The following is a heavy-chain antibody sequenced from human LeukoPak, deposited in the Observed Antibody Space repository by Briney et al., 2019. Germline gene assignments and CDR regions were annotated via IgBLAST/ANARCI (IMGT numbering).Heavy chain of an antibody. Sequence: SETLSLTCSVSGGSISSGDYYWSWIRQPAGKGLGCIGRIYTSGSTNYNPSLKSRVTMSVDTSKNQFSLKMSSVTAADTAVYYCARAPRGTGTFDYWGQGTLVTVSS. V-gene: IGHV4-61*02. CDR3: ARAPRGTGTFDY. J-gene: IGHJ4*02. D-gene: IGHD1-1*01. CDR2: IYTSGST. CDR1: GGSISSGDYY.